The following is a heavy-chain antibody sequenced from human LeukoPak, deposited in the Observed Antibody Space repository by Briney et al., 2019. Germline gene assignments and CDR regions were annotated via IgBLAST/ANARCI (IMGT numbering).Heavy chain of an antibody. D-gene: IGHD3-3*01. CDR3: ARWSGYYSRFDY. V-gene: IGHV1-8*01. CDR2: MNPNSGNT. J-gene: IGHJ4*02. CDR1: GYTFTSYD. Sequence: GASVKVSCKASGYTFTSYDINWVRQATGQGLEWMGWMNPNSGNTGYAQKFQGRVAMTRNTSISTAYMELSSLRSEDTAMYYCARWSGYYSRFDYWGQGTLVTVSS.